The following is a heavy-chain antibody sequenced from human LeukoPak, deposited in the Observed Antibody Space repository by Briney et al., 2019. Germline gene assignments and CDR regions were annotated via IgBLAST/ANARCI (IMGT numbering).Heavy chain of an antibody. CDR1: RFTVSSNY. V-gene: IGHV3-53*01. J-gene: IGHJ4*02. CDR3: ARDVSMGY. CDR2: IYSGGST. Sequence: PGGSLRLSCAASRFTVSSNYMSWVRQAPGKGLEWVSVIYSGGSTYYADSVKGRFTISRDNSKNTLYLQMNSLRAEDTAVYYCARDVSMGYWGQGTLVTVSS. D-gene: IGHD2-8*01.